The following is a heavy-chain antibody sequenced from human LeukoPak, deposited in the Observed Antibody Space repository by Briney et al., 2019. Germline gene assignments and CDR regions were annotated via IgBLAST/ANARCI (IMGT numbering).Heavy chain of an antibody. Sequence: PGRSLRLSCAASGFTFSSYAMHWVRQAPGKGLEWVAVISYDGSNKYYADSVKGRFTISRDNSKNTLYLQMNSLRAEDTAVYYCARGGGSGWFHLDYWGQGTLVTVSS. V-gene: IGHV3-30*04. CDR1: GFTFSSYA. J-gene: IGHJ4*02. D-gene: IGHD6-19*01. CDR3: ARGGGSGWFHLDY. CDR2: ISYDGSNK.